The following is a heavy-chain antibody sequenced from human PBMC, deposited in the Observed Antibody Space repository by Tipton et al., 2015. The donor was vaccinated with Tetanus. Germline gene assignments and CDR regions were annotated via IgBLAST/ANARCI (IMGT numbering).Heavy chain of an antibody. D-gene: IGHD3-3*01. CDR3: ARERSLGWVGTVGA. J-gene: IGHJ5*02. Sequence: SLRLSCAASGFTFNGYGMHWVRQAPGKGLEWLALVWYDGSRQYYADSVKGRFTISRDNSKNTVDLQMNNLRDEDTAVYYCARERSLGWVGTVGAWGPGPPVAVPS. CDR2: VWYDGSRQ. CDR1: GFTFNGYG. V-gene: IGHV3-33*01.